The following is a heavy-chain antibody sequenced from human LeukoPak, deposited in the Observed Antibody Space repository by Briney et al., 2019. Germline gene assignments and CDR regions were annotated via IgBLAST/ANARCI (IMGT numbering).Heavy chain of an antibody. Sequence: SETLSLTCTVSGGSISSGDYYWSWIRQPPGKGLEWIGEINHSGSTNYNPSLKSRVTISVDTSKNQFSLKLSSVTAADTAVYYCARLTGYYFDYWGQGTLVTVSS. D-gene: IGHD7-27*01. V-gene: IGHV4-39*07. CDR3: ARLTGYYFDY. CDR1: GGSISSGDYY. CDR2: INHSGST. J-gene: IGHJ4*02.